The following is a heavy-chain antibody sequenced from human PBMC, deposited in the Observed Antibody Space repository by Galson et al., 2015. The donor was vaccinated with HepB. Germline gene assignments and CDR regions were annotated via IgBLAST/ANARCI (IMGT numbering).Heavy chain of an antibody. CDR1: GGSISSSNW. CDR2: IYHSGST. J-gene: IGHJ6*03. CDR3: ARERFLEWSPAIDPYYYYMDV. V-gene: IGHV4-4*02. Sequence: ETLSLTCAVSGGSISSSNWWSWVRQPPGKGLEWIGEIYHSGSTNYNPSLKSRVTISVDKSKNQFSLKLSSVTAADTAVYYCARERFLEWSPAIDPYYYYMDVWGKGTTVTVSS. D-gene: IGHD3-3*01.